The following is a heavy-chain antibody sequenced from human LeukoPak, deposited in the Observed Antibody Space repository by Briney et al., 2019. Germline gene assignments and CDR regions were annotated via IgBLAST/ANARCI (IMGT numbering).Heavy chain of an antibody. CDR1: GFTFSRFW. Sequence: AGGSLRLSCAASGFTFSRFWMSWVRQAPGKGLEGVANINQHGSEKYSVYSVNGRFIMSRDNAKNSLYLEMTSLRAEDAAVYFCARDTSSGWYGLSDYWGQGGLLTVSS. J-gene: IGHJ4*02. V-gene: IGHV3-7*01. D-gene: IGHD6-19*01. CDR3: ARDTSSGWYGLSDY. CDR2: INQHGSEK.